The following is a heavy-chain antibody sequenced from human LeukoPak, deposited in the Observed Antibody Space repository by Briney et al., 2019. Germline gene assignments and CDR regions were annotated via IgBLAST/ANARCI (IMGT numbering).Heavy chain of an antibody. CDR1: GFTFSSYS. CDR3: ASTQWFGEILPFDY. Sequence: PGGSLRLSCAASGFTFSSYSMNWVRQAPGKGLEWVSSISSSSSYIYYADSVKGRFTISRDNSKNTLYLQMNSLRAEDTAVYYCASTQWFGEILPFDYWGQGTLVTVSS. D-gene: IGHD3-10*01. J-gene: IGHJ4*02. V-gene: IGHV3-21*01. CDR2: ISSSSSYI.